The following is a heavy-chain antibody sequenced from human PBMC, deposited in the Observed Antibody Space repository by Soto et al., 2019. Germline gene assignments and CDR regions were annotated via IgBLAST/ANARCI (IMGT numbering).Heavy chain of an antibody. CDR2: INPSGGST. J-gene: IGHJ3*02. D-gene: IGHD2-21*02. Sequence: SVKVSCKASGYTFTSYYMHWVRQAPVQGLEWMGIINPSGGSTSYAQKFQGRVTMTRDTSTSTVYMELSRLRSEDTAVYYCAREVVVTAIRRSGAFDIWGQGTMVTVSS. CDR1: GYTFTSYY. CDR3: AREVVVTAIRRSGAFDI. V-gene: IGHV1-46*01.